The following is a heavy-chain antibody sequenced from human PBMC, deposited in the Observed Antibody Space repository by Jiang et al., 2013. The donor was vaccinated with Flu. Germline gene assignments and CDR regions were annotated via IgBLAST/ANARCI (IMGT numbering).Heavy chain of an antibody. CDR3: AKEGVLEWFGVLLDWYFDV. V-gene: IGHV3-30*18. CDR2: ISHDGGSK. CDR1: GFTFKSYG. J-gene: IGHJ2*01. Sequence: QLVESGGGVVQPGRSLRLSCAASGFTFKSYGMHWVRQAPGKGLEWVAVISHDGGSKDYADSVKGRFTISRDNSKNTLNLQMNSLRPEDTAVYFCAKEGVLEWFGVLLDWYFDVWGRGTVVTVSS. D-gene: IGHD3-10*01.